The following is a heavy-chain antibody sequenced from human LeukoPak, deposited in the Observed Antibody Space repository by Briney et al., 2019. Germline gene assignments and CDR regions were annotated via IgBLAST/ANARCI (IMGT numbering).Heavy chain of an antibody. V-gene: IGHV1-2*02. CDR2: INPNSGGT. CDR3: ARNSMRVVVVPAAIGNY. D-gene: IGHD2-2*02. Sequence: ASVKVSCKASGYTFTGYYMHCARQAPGQGLEWMGWINPNSGGTNYAQKFQGRVTMTRDTSISTAYMELSRLRSDDTAVYYCARNSMRVVVVPAAIGNYWGQGTLVTVSS. J-gene: IGHJ4*02. CDR1: GYTFTGYY.